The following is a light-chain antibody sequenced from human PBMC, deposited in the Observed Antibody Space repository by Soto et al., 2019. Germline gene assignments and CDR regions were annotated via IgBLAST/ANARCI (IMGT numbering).Light chain of an antibody. Sequence: QSALTQPASVSGSPGQSITISCTGTSSDVGGYNYVSWYQQHPGKAPKLMIYDVSYRPSGFSNRFSGSKSGNTASLTISGLQAEDESDYYCSSYTSSSTQVFGTGTKVTVL. CDR3: SSYTSSSTQV. V-gene: IGLV2-14*01. CDR1: SSDVGGYNY. J-gene: IGLJ1*01. CDR2: DVS.